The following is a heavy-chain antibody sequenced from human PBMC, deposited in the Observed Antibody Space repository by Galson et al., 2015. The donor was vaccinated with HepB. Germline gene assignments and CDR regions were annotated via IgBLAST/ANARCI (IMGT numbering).Heavy chain of an antibody. D-gene: IGHD2-2*01. CDR1: GYTFTSYG. J-gene: IGHJ4*02. CDR2: TSGYNGNT. V-gene: IGHV1-18*01. CDR3: ARGTYSSTDY. Sequence: SVKVSCKASGYTFTSYGISWVRQAPGQGLEWMGWTSGYNGNTYYAQNFQGRVTMTTDPSTTTAYMELRSLRSDDTAVYYCARGTYSSTDYWGQGILVTVSS.